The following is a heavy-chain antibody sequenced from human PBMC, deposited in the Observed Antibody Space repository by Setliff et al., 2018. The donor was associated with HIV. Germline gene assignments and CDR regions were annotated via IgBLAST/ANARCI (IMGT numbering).Heavy chain of an antibody. Sequence: SVKVSCKASGGTFSNYGMSWVRQAPGQGLEWMGGIIPISGTANYAQKFQGRVTITTDESTSTAYMELSGLRSEDTAVYYCARSGKANDAFDIWGQGTMVTVSS. V-gene: IGHV1-69*05. J-gene: IGHJ3*02. CDR2: IIPISGTA. CDR1: GGTFSNYG. D-gene: IGHD6-13*01. CDR3: ARSGKANDAFDI.